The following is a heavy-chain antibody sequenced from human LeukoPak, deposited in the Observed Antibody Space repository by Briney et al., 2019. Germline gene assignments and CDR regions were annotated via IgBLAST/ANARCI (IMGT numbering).Heavy chain of an antibody. D-gene: IGHD3-10*01. Sequence: GASVKVSCKASGYTFTSYGISWMRQAPGQGLEWMGWISAYNGNTNYAQKLQGRVTMTTDTSTSTAYMELRSLRSDDTAVYYCARAVTYYYGSGSYYKTYYYYYYYMDVWGKGTTVTVSS. CDR3: ARAVTYYYGSGSYYKTYYYYYYYMDV. V-gene: IGHV1-18*01. J-gene: IGHJ6*03. CDR2: ISAYNGNT. CDR1: GYTFTSYG.